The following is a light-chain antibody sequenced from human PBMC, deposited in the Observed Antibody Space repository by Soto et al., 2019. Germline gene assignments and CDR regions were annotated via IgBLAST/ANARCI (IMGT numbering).Light chain of an antibody. CDR2: AAS. CDR3: QQSFSTPYS. Sequence: DIQMTQSPSSLSASVGDRITITCRASQSITSYINWYQQKPGKAPNLLIYAASSLQSGVPSRFSGSGSGTDFTLTISSLQPEDFAAYYCQQSFSTPYSFGQGTKLEI. J-gene: IGKJ2*03. V-gene: IGKV1-39*01. CDR1: QSITSY.